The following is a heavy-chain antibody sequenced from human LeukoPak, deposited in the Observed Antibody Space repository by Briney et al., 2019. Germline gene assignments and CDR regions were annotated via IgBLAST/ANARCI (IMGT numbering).Heavy chain of an antibody. CDR3: AKGMCGGDCFDAFDI. J-gene: IGHJ3*02. CDR2: LSYDGSNK. D-gene: IGHD2-21*02. Sequence: GGSLSLSCAASGLPLSGYGRHGVRKAPGKGWEGVAVLSYDGSNKYYADSVKGRFTISRDNSKNTLYLQMNSLRVEDTAVYYCAKGMCGGDCFDAFDIWGQGTMVTVSS. CDR1: GLPLSGYG. V-gene: IGHV3-30*18.